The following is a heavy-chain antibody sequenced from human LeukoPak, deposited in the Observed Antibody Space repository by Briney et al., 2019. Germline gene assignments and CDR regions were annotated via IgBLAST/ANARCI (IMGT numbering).Heavy chain of an antibody. Sequence: KPGGSLRLSCAASGFTVSNNHINWVRRGPGKGLEWVSVIHSAGNADYAASVRDRFTVSRDISRNTVYLQMNSLRVDDTAVYFCAKDWTLPAAGPHFQHWGQGTPVTVSS. CDR3: AKDWTLPAAGPHFQH. V-gene: IGHV3-66*01. D-gene: IGHD6-13*01. J-gene: IGHJ1*01. CDR2: IHSAGNA. CDR1: GFTVSNNH.